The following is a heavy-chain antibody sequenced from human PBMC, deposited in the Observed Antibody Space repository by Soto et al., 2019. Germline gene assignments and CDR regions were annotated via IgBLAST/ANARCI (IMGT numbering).Heavy chain of an antibody. J-gene: IGHJ6*02. CDR2: IYHAGSV. CDR1: GYSIASGYY. Sequence: ASETLSLTCAVSGYSIASGYYWAWIRQSPGKGLEWIGSIYHAGSVYYNPSLNSRVAVSLDTSKNHFSLKLTSVTAADTAVYYCARTFDYYGMDVWGQRTMVTVSS. CDR3: ARTFDYYGMDV. V-gene: IGHV4-38-2*01.